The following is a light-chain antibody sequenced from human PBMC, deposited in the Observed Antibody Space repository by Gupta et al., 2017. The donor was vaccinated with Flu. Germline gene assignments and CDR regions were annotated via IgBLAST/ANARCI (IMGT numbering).Light chain of an antibody. CDR2: DAS. CDR1: QSVSSY. J-gene: IGKJ2*01. V-gene: IGKV3-11*01. Sequence: EIVLTQSPATLSLSPGERATLSCRASQSVSSYLAWYQQKPGQAPRLLIYDASNRATGIAARFSGSGYGIDFPLTISSREQEDFAVYYCQQLSNWPPHTFGQGTKMEIK. CDR3: QQLSNWPPHT.